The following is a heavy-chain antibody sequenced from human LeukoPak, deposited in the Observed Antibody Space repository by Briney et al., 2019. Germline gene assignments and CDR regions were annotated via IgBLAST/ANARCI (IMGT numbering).Heavy chain of an antibody. V-gene: IGHV3-30-3*01. D-gene: IGHD5-12*01. Sequence: GRSLRLSCAASGFTFSSYAMHWVRQAPGKGLEWVAVISYDGSNKYYADSVKGRFTISRDNSKNTLYLQMNSLRAEDTAVYYCARTYSGYDPYYYYYGMDVWGQGTTVTVSS. CDR1: GFTFSSYA. J-gene: IGHJ6*02. CDR2: ISYDGSNK. CDR3: ARTYSGYDPYYYYYGMDV.